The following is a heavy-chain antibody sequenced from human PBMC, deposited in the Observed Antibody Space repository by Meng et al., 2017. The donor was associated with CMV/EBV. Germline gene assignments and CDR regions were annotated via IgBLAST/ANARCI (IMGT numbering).Heavy chain of an antibody. V-gene: IGHV4-39*07. Sequence: SETLSLTCTVSGGSISSSSYYWGWIRQPPGKGLEWIGSIYYSGSTYYNPSLKSRVTISVDTSKNQFSLKLSSVTAADTAVYYCARCAIFGVVRFDPWGQGTLVTVSS. CDR2: IYYSGST. CDR3: ARCAIFGVVRFDP. D-gene: IGHD3-3*01. CDR1: GGSISSSSYY. J-gene: IGHJ5*02.